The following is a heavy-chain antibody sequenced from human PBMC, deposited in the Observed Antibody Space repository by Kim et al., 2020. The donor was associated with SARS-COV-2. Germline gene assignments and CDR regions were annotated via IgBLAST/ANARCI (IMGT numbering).Heavy chain of an antibody. CDR1: GGSISSFSYY. D-gene: IGHD3-10*01. Sequence: SETLSLTCTVSGGSISSFSYYCAWIRQPPGKGLEWIGSISYSGSTYYNPSLKSRVTMSVDTSKNQFSLKLSSVTAADTAVYYCARHASGVRGCNNFDYWG. CDR2: ISYSGST. V-gene: IGHV4-39*01. CDR3: ARHASGVRGCNNFDY. J-gene: IGHJ4*01.